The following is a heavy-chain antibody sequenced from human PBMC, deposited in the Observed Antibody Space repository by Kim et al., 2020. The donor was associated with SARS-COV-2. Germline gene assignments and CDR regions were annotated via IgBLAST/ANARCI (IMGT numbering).Heavy chain of an antibody. Sequence: GGSLRLSCAASGFTFNSYTMTWVRQAPGKGLEWVSGIGGSGVATTYADSVKGRFTISRDNSKNTLFLQMDSLRAEDTAVYFCARSASRIYYLDYWGQVTLASVYS. CDR2: IGGSGVAT. CDR3: ARSASRIYYLDY. D-gene: IGHD2-15*01. CDR1: GFTFNSYT. V-gene: IGHV3-23*01. J-gene: IGHJ4*02.